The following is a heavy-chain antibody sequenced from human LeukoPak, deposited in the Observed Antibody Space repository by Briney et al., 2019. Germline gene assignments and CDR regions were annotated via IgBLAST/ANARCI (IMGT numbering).Heavy chain of an antibody. D-gene: IGHD4-17*01. CDR3: VDYCVL. J-gene: IGHJ4*02. Sequence: GVLRLSCAAPGFTFSSYWMHWVRQAPGKGLVWVSRISSDGSTTSYADSVKGRFTISRDNAKNTLYLQMNSLRAEDTAGYYCVDYCVLWGQGTLVTVSS. V-gene: IGHV3-74*01. CDR1: GFTFSSYW. CDR2: ISSDGSTT.